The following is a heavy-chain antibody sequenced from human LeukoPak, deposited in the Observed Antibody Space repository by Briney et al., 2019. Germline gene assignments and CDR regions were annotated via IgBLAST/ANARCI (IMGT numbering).Heavy chain of an antibody. D-gene: IGHD2-2*01. J-gene: IGHJ6*03. CDR2: IYTSGST. Sequence: KPSETLSLTCTVSGGSISSYYWSWIRQPAGKGLEWIGRIYTSGSTNYNPSLKSRVTMSVDTSKNQFSLKLSSVTAADTAVYYCVRDWCSSTSCYPQYYYYYYMDVWGKGTTVTVSS. V-gene: IGHV4-4*07. CDR1: GGSISSYY. CDR3: VRDWCSSTSCYPQYYYYYYMDV.